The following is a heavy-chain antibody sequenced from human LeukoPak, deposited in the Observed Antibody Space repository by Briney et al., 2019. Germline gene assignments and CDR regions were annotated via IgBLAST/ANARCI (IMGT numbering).Heavy chain of an antibody. CDR1: GFTFSTYG. V-gene: IGHV3-23*01. CDR3: AKVRGTVVTPCSS. D-gene: IGHD4-23*01. J-gene: IGHJ5*02. Sequence: TGGSLRLSCAATGFTFSTYGMNWVRQAPGKGLEWVSGIGGSGDSTYYADSVKGRFTISRDNSKNTLYLQMNSLRAEDTAVYYCAKVRGTVVTPCSSWGQGTLVTVSS. CDR2: IGGSGDST.